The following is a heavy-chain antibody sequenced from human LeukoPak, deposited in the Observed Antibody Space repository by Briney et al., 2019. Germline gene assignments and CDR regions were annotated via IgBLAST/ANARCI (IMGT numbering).Heavy chain of an antibody. CDR3: ARALTVVPAAILDY. CDR1: GYTFTGYA. Sequence: ASVKVSCKASGYTFTGYAMHWVRQAPGQRLEWMGWINAGNGNTKYSQKFQGRVTITRDTSASTAYMELSSLRSEDTAVYYCARALTVVPAAILDYWGQGTLVTVSS. J-gene: IGHJ4*02. CDR2: INAGNGNT. V-gene: IGHV1-3*01. D-gene: IGHD2-2*02.